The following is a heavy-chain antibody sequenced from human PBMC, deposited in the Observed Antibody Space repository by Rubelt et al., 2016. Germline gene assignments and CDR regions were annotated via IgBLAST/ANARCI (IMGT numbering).Heavy chain of an antibody. CDR2: INHSGST. CDR1: GGSFSGYY. V-gene: IGHV4-34*01. J-gene: IGHJ3*02. Sequence: VLLQQWGAGLFKPSETLSLTCAVYGGSFSGYYWSWIRQPPAKGLGWIGEINHSGSTNYNPSLKSRVTISVDTSKNPFSLKLSSVTAADTAVYYCASQSSSGWYAFDIWGQGTMVTVSS. D-gene: IGHD6-19*01. CDR3: ASQSSSGWYAFDI.